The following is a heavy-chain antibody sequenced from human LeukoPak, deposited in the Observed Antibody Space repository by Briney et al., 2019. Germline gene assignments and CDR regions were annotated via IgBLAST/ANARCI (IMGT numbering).Heavy chain of an antibody. Sequence: GGSLRLSCTVSGFTVSSNSMSWVRQAPGKGLEWISSITSSSSYKFYADSVKGRFTISRDNAKNSLYLQMNSLRAEDTAVYYCAKERNYYGSGSFDYWGQGTLVTVSS. J-gene: IGHJ4*02. V-gene: IGHV3-21*01. CDR2: ITSSSSYK. D-gene: IGHD3-10*01. CDR3: AKERNYYGSGSFDY. CDR1: GFTVSSNS.